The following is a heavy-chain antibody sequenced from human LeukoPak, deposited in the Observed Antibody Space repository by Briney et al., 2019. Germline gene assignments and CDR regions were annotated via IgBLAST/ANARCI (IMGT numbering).Heavy chain of an antibody. J-gene: IGHJ6*03. V-gene: IGHV4-59*01. D-gene: IGHD2-15*01. CDR3: ARSVEGYCRGGSCYYYSYYMDV. CDR1: GGSISSYY. CDR2: IYYSGST. Sequence: SETLSLTCTVSGGSISSYYWSWIWQPPGKGLEWIGYIYYSGSTNYKPSVKSRVTISVDTSKNQFSLKLSSVTAADTVVYYCARSVEGYCRGGSCYYYSYYMDVWGKGTTVTVSS.